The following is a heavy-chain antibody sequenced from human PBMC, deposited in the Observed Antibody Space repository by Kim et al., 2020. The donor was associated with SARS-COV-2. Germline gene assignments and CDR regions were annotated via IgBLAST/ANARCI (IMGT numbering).Heavy chain of an antibody. CDR3: AKDQKYYDFWSGYFSGLEHAENSYYYCMDV. CDR1: GFTFSSYG. CDR2: ISFDGSNK. J-gene: IGHJ6*01. D-gene: IGHD3-3*01. V-gene: IGHV3-30*18. Sequence: GGSLRLSCAASGFTFSSYGRHWVRQAPGKGLEWVAVISFDGSNKYYADSVKGRFTISRDNSKNTLYLQMNSLRAEDTSVYYCAKDQKYYDFWSGYFSGLEHAENSYYYCMDVWGHGTTVTVPS.